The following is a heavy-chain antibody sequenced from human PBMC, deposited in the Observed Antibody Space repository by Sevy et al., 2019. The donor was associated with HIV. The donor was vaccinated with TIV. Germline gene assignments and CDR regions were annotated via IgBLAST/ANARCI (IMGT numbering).Heavy chain of an antibody. CDR2: IYSDGTT. J-gene: IGHJ4*02. Sequence: GGSLRLSCAASGFTVSSNYMTWVRQVPGKGLEGVSVIYSDGTTYHADSVKDRFTISRDNSKNTLYLQMNSLRAEDTVVYYCARGKGGYGYALNYWGQGTLVTVSS. V-gene: IGHV3-66*01. D-gene: IGHD5-18*01. CDR3: ARGKGGYGYALNY. CDR1: GFTVSSNY.